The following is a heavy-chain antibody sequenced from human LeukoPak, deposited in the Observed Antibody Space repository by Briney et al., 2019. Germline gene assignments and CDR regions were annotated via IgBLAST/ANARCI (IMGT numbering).Heavy chain of an antibody. V-gene: IGHV4-38-2*02. CDR2: IYHSGST. Sequence: PSETLSLTCTVSGYSISSGYYWGWIRQPPGKGLEWIGSIYHSGSTYYNPSLKSRVTISVDTSKDQFSLKLSSVTAADTAVYYCARGLHFDLWGRGTLVTVSS. J-gene: IGHJ2*01. CDR1: GYSISSGYY. CDR3: ARGLHFDL.